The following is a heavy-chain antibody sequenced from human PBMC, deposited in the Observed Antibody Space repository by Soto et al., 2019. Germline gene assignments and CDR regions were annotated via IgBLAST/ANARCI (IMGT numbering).Heavy chain of an antibody. V-gene: IGHV4-59*11. J-gene: IGHJ6*02. CDR2: IYYRGST. CDR1: GGSIGSHY. CDR3: ARDGREASGMDV. Sequence: KASETLSLTCTVSGGSIGSHYWSWVRQAPGKGLEWIGHIYYRGSTSYNPSLRSRSTISVDTSNNQFSLKLNSVTTADTAVYYCARDGREASGMDVWGQGTKVTVS. D-gene: IGHD1-26*01.